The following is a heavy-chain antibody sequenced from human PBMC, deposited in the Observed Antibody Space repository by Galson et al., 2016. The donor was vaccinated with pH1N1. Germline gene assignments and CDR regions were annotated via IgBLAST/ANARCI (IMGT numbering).Heavy chain of an antibody. Sequence: SVKVSCKASGGTFSSYAINWVRQAPGQGLEWMGGIIPIFGTANYAQKFQGRVTITADESTSTAYMELSSLRSEDTAVYYCASPSRPPRAIHLWSPKDAFDIWGQGTMVTVSS. D-gene: IGHD5-18*01. J-gene: IGHJ3*02. CDR3: ASPSRPPRAIHLWSPKDAFDI. V-gene: IGHV1-69*13. CDR2: IIPIFGTA. CDR1: GGTFSSYA.